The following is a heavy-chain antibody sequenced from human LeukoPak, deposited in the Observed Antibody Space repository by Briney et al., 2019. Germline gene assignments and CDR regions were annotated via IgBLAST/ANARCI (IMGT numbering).Heavy chain of an antibody. Sequence: PSETLSLTCTVSGGSISSSSYYWGWIRQPPGKGLEWIGSIYYSGSTYYNPSLKSRVTISVDTSKNQFSLKLSSVTAADTAVYYCARARQDVVGGSHWPLRGPHYFDYWGQGTLVTVSS. V-gene: IGHV4-39*07. CDR1: GGSISSSSYY. J-gene: IGHJ4*02. CDR2: IYYSGST. CDR3: ARARQDVVGGSHWPLRGPHYFDY. D-gene: IGHD1-26*01.